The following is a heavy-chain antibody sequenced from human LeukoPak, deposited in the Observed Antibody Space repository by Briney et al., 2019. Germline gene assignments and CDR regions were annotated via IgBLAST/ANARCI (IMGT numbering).Heavy chain of an antibody. D-gene: IGHD3-10*01. CDR1: GFTFSSYV. V-gene: IGHV3-30*04. J-gene: IGHJ6*03. Sequence: PGRSLRLSCAASGFTFSSYVMHWVRQAPGKGLEWVAIISYDGSNEYYADSVKGRFTISRDNSKNTLYLQMNSLRAEDTAVYYCAKVGTMVRGVIAYYYYYMDVWGKGTTVTVSS. CDR3: AKVGTMVRGVIAYYYYYMDV. CDR2: ISYDGSNE.